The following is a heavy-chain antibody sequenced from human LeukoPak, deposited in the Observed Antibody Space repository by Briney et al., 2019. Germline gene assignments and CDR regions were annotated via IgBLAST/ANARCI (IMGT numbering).Heavy chain of an antibody. V-gene: IGHV1-2*02. CDR2: INPNSGGT. CDR3: ARDNGDYWFDY. CDR1: GYTFTGYY. D-gene: IGHD4-17*01. Sequence: ASVKVSCKASGYTFTGYYMHWVRQAPGQGLEWMGWINPNSGGTNYAQKFQGRVTTTRDTSISTAYTELTRLRSDDTAVYYCARDNGDYWFDYWGQGTLVTVSS. J-gene: IGHJ4*02.